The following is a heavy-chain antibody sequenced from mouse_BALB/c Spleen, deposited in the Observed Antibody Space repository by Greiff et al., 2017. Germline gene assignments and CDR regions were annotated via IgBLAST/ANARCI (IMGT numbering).Heavy chain of an antibody. J-gene: IGHJ4*01. CDR2: IRSKSNNYAT. Sequence: GGGLVQPKGSLKLSCAASGFTFNTNALNWVRQAPGKGLEWVARIRSKSNNYATYYADSVKDRFTISRDDSQSMLYLQMNNLKTEDTAMYYCVREGYGYSYYAMDYWGQGTSVTVSS. D-gene: IGHD1-2*01. CDR3: VREGYGYSYYAMDY. V-gene: IGHV10S3*01. CDR1: GFTFNTNA.